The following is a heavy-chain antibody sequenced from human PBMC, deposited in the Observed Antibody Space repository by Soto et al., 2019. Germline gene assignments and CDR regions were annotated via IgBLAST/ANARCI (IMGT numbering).Heavy chain of an antibody. Sequence: QPGGSLRLSCAASGFTFDDYAMHWVRQAPGKGLEWVSGISWNSGSIGYADSVKGRFTISRDNAKNSLYLQMNSLRAEDTALYYCAKGIIAAVLTVWDYWGQGTLVTVSS. D-gene: IGHD6-13*01. J-gene: IGHJ4*02. CDR3: AKGIIAAVLTVWDY. CDR1: GFTFDDYA. CDR2: ISWNSGSI. V-gene: IGHV3-9*01.